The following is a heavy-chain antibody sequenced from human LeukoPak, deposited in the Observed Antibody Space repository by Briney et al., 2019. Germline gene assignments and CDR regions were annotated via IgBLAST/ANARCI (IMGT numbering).Heavy chain of an antibody. CDR2: IWDDGSNE. D-gene: IGHD1-26*01. Sequence: GGALRLSCATSGFAFCSSGMHWGRQAPGKGLEWVAVIWDDGSNEYYADSVKGRFTISRDNSKNTLYLQMNSLRAEDTAVYYCAKDYGWNAIVRATAGFDFWGQGTLVTVSS. CDR1: GFAFCSSG. J-gene: IGHJ4*02. CDR3: AKDYGWNAIVRATAGFDF. V-gene: IGHV3-30*02.